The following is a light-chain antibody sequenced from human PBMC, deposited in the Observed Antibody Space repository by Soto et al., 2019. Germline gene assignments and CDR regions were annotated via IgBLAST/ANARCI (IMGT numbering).Light chain of an antibody. CDR2: AAS. J-gene: IGKJ2*01. CDR3: QQCYRVQYT. Sequence: IWMTQSPSFLSASVGDSVTLSCRMSQSISSYVDWYQQKPGKAHGXLIYAASTLQSGVTSRFSGSGSGTDGTLTISCLQSEDCATYYGQQCYRVQYTFGQGTKVDIK. CDR1: QSISSY. V-gene: IGKV1D-8*02.